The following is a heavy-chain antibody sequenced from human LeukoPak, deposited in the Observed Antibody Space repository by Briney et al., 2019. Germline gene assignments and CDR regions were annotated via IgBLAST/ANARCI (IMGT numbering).Heavy chain of an antibody. V-gene: IGHV4-34*01. CDR3: AREMGDSSGYYSWFDP. CDR1: GGSFSGYY. Sequence: PSETLSLTCAVYGGSFSGYYWSWIRQPPGKGLEWIGEINHSGSTNYNPSLKSRVTISVDTSKNQFSLKLSSVTAVDTAVYYCAREMGDSSGYYSWFDPWGQGTLVTVSS. D-gene: IGHD3-22*01. J-gene: IGHJ5*02. CDR2: INHSGST.